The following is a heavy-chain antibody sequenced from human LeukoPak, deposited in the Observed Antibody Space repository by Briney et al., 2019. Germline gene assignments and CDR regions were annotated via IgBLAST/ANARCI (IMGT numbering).Heavy chain of an antibody. CDR1: GFTFNNYW. D-gene: IGHD2-15*01. V-gene: IGHV3-74*01. Sequence: GGSLRLSCAASGFTFNNYWMHWVRQAPGKGLVWVSHIKSDENNTTYADSVKGRFTISRDNAKNTLYLQMNSLRAEDTAVYYCVRGECSGDSCYTDFDYWGQGTLVTVSS. CDR3: VRGECSGDSCYTDFDY. J-gene: IGHJ4*02. CDR2: IKSDENNT.